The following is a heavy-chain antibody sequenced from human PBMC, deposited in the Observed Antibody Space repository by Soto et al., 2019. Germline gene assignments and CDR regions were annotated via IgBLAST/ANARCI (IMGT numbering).Heavy chain of an antibody. CDR1: GGTFSSYA. V-gene: IGHV1-69*13. J-gene: IGHJ6*02. D-gene: IGHD3-9*01. CDR3: ARDILTGYLPFYYYYGMDV. CDR2: INPIFGTT. Sequence: SVKVSCKASGGTFSSYAISWVRQAPGQGLEWMGVINPIFGTTNYAQKFQGRVTMTADESTSTVYMELSSLRSEDTAVYYCARDILTGYLPFYYYYGMDVWGQGTTVTVS.